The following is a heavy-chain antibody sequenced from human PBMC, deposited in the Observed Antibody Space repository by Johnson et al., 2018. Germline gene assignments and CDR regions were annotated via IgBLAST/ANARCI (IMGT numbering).Heavy chain of an antibody. Sequence: QVQLVQSGAEVKKPGASVKISCRTSGYIFTFYYIHWVRQGPGQGLEWMGIINPSDGRTNYPQDFQDRVTLTRDTATNTVYMELRSLRSEDTALYYCARDIVRHYDSSGLDSWGQGTLVTVSS. J-gene: IGHJ4*02. CDR3: ARDIVRHYDSSGLDS. V-gene: IGHV1-46*01. CDR2: INPSDGRT. CDR1: GYIFTFYY. D-gene: IGHD3-22*01.